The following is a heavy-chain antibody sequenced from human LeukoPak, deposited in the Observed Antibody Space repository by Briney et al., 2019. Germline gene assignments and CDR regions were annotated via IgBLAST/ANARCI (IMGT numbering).Heavy chain of an antibody. CDR3: ARDSPSGGFDY. J-gene: IGHJ4*02. D-gene: IGHD3-10*01. V-gene: IGHV3-11*04. Sequence: GGSLRLSCAASGFTFSDHYMSWIRQAPGKRLEWVSHISSSVFNTYYADSARGRFTFSRDNPRKSLYLQMNSLRAEDTAVYYCARDSPSGGFDYLGQGTLVTVSS. CDR1: GFTFSDHY. CDR2: ISSSVFNT.